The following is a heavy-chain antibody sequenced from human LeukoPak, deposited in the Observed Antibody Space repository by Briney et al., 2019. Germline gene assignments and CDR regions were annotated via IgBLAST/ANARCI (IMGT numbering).Heavy chain of an antibody. Sequence: GGSLRLSCAASGFIFSQYSMNWVRQAPGKGLEWVSHIRSSSETFYADSVKGRFTISRDNARNSLYLQMNNLRVEDTAIYYCARDAGNSGYGCDLWGQGTLVTVSS. J-gene: IGHJ5*02. CDR3: ARDAGNSGYGCDL. CDR1: GFIFSQYS. CDR2: IRSSSET. D-gene: IGHD5-12*01. V-gene: IGHV3-48*01.